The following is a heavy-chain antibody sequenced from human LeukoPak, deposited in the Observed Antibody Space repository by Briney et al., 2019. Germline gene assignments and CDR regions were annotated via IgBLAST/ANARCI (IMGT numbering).Heavy chain of an antibody. CDR2: INPSGGST. V-gene: IGHV1-46*01. J-gene: IGHJ4*02. Sequence: ASVTVSFTASGYTFTIYYMHWVRQAPGQGLEWMGIINPSGGSTSYAQKFQGRVTMTRDMSTSTDYMELSSLRSEDTAVYDGAKNRESYWVPELDYWGQGTLVTVSS. CDR3: AKNRESYWVPELDY. D-gene: IGHD1-26*01. CDR1: GYTFTIYY.